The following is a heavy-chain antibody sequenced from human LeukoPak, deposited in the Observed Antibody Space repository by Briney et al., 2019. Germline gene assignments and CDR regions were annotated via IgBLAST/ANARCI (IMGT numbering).Heavy chain of an antibody. V-gene: IGHV4-34*01. J-gene: IGHJ4*02. Sequence: SETLSLTCAVYGGSFSGYYWSWIRQPPGKGLEWIGEINHSGSTNYNPSLKSRVTISVDTSKNQFSLKLSSVTAADTAVYYCARGRRGYSYGHTKYYIDYWGQGTLVTVSS. CDR3: ARGRRGYSYGHTKYYIDY. CDR1: GGSFSGYY. D-gene: IGHD5-18*01. CDR2: INHSGST.